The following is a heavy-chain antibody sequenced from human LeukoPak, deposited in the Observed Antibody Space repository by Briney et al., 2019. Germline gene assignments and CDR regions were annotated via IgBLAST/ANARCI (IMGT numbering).Heavy chain of an antibody. CDR1: GGTFSSYA. CDR2: IIPIFGTA. Sequence: ASVKVSCKASGGTFSSYAISWVRQAPGQGLEWMGGIIPIFGTANYAQKFQGRVTITADESTSTAYMELSSLRSEDTAVYYCARDKSGTVHYGMDVWGKGTTVTVSS. V-gene: IGHV1-69*13. J-gene: IGHJ6*04. D-gene: IGHD1-1*01. CDR3: ARDKSGTVHYGMDV.